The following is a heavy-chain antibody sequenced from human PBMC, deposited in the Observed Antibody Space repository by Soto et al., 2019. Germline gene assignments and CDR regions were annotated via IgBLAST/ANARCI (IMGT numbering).Heavy chain of an antibody. J-gene: IGHJ4*02. Sequence: PAETLSLSCGVSGFSIQTSYLWGGIRQPPGEGLEGTGLISHSGRAISHPSFAGRATISLDTTNNAFSLPLKSVTAADTAVYYCARGRTFRLVGVPLGSWGQGTLVTVSS. V-gene: IGHV4-38-2*01. CDR3: ARGRTFRLVGVPLGS. D-gene: IGHD3-10*01. CDR1: GFSIQTSYL. CDR2: ISHSGRA.